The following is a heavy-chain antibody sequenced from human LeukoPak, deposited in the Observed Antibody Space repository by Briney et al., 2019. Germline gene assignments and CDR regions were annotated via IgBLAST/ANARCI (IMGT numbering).Heavy chain of an antibody. CDR3: AKGLGYFDY. CDR2: IWYDGSNK. D-gene: IGHD3-16*01. V-gene: IGHV3-33*06. Sequence: GGSLRLSCAASGFTFSSYAMHWVRQAPGKGLEWVAVIWYDGSNKYYADSVKGRFTISRDNSKNTLYLQMNSLRAEDTAVYYCAKGLGYFDYWGQGTLVTVSS. J-gene: IGHJ4*02. CDR1: GFTFSSYA.